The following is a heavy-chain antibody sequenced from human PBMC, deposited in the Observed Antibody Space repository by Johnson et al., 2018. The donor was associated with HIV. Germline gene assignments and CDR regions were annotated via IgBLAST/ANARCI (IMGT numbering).Heavy chain of an antibody. CDR3: AKVRGWSDDTFDI. CDR2: IYSGGNP. D-gene: IGHD5-12*01. J-gene: IGHJ3*02. V-gene: IGHV3-66*02. CDR1: GFTVSSNY. Sequence: VQLVESGGGLVQPGRSLRLSCTASGFTVSSNYMSWVRQAPGKGLEWVSVIYSGGNPYYTDSVQGRFTISRDNSKNTLYLQRNSLRAEDTAVYYCAKVRGWSDDTFDIWGQGTMVTVSS.